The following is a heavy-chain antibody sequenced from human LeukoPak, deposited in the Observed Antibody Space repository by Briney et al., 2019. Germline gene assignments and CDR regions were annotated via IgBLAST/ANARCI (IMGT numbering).Heavy chain of an antibody. CDR3: ARDLFGELLDWFDP. J-gene: IGHJ5*02. D-gene: IGHD3-10*02. CDR2: IYTSGST. V-gene: IGHV4-4*07. CDR1: GGSISSYY. Sequence: SETLSLTCTVSGGSISSYYWSWIRQPAGKGLEWIGRIYTSGSTNYNPSLKSRVTMSVDTSKNQFSLKLSSVTAAGTAVYYCARDLFGELLDWFDPWGQGTLVTVSS.